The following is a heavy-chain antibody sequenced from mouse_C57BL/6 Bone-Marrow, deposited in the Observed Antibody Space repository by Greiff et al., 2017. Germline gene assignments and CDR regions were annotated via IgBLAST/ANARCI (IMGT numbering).Heavy chain of an antibody. CDR1: GFTFSSYA. V-gene: IGHV5-4*01. J-gene: IGHJ2*01. CDR3: ARDEGGLRPNYFDY. Sequence: EVKLMESGGGLVKPGGSLKLSCAASGFTFSSYAMSWVRQTPEKRLEWVATISDGGSYTYYPDNVKGRFTISRDNAKNNLYLQMSHLKSEDTAMYYCARDEGGLRPNYFDYWGQGTTLTVSS. D-gene: IGHD2-4*01. CDR2: ISDGGSYT.